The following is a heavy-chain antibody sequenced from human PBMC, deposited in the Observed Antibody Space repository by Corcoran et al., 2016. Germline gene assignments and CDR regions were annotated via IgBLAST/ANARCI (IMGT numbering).Heavy chain of an antibody. J-gene: IGHJ4*02. CDR2: IYPDDSDI. D-gene: IGHD1-1*01. CDR3: ARHLETGPPCGH. V-gene: IGHV5-51*01. Sequence: DVQLVQSGAEVKTPGESLKISCKASGYSFTNYWIGWVREMPGKGLEWMGIIYPDDSDIRYSPSFRGQGTISVDKSINTAYLQWSSLKASDTAMYYCARHLETGPPCGHCGQGTLVTVSS. CDR1: GYSFTNYW.